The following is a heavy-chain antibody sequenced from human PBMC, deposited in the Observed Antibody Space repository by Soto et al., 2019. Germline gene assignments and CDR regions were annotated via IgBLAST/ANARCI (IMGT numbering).Heavy chain of an antibody. CDR2: ISSSGGTT. CDR3: ATFMNVTGPGWGRDSEY. V-gene: IGHV3-23*01. CDR1: GFNFNNYA. Sequence: VHLLESGGGLVQPGGSLRLSCATAGFNFNNYAMSWVRQAPGDRLEWVSFISSSGGTTYYADSVKDRFNISRDTSRNTVFLEMNTLGAWDTARYNCATFMNVTGPGWGRDSEYWGQGTRVTIYS. J-gene: IGHJ4*02. D-gene: IGHD3-9*01.